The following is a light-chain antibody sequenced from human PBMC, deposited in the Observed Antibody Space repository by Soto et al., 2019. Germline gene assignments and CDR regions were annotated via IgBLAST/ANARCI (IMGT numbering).Light chain of an antibody. CDR3: QESYSTILT. J-gene: IGKJ1*01. CDR2: AAS. CDR1: QIICSY. V-gene: IGKV1-39*01. Sequence: DIQITHSPSSLSVSVGDTVTITRRPSQIICSYLLWCLQNPGRASKLLIYAASSFQSGVPSMFSSSGSGTDFTLTISSMQPEDFATYYCQESYSTILTLGQGTEV.